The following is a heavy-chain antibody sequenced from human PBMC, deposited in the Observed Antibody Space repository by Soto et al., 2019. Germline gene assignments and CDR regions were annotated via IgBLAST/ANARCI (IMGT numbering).Heavy chain of an antibody. Sequence: PAGSLRLSCGASGFTFSDYYMSWIRQAPGKGLEWVSYISSGVGTTYYADSVKGRFTISRDNAKNSLYLQVNSLRADDTAVYYCARVREDSSGSYYFDYWGHGTLVTVS. J-gene: IGHJ4*01. D-gene: IGHD3-22*01. V-gene: IGHV3-11*01. CDR1: GFTFSDYY. CDR2: ISSGVGTT. CDR3: ARVREDSSGSYYFDY.